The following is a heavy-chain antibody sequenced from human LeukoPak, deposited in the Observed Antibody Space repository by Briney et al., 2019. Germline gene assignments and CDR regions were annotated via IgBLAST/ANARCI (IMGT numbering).Heavy chain of an antibody. J-gene: IGHJ3*02. Sequence: SETLSLTCAVSGGSISSGGYSWSWIRRPPGKGLEWIGYIYHSGSTYYNPSLKSRVTISVDRSKNQFSLKLSSVTAADTAVYYCASIGGLDAFDIWGQGTMVTVSS. D-gene: IGHD3/OR15-3a*01. CDR1: GGSISSGGYS. CDR3: ASIGGLDAFDI. V-gene: IGHV4-30-2*01. CDR2: IYHSGST.